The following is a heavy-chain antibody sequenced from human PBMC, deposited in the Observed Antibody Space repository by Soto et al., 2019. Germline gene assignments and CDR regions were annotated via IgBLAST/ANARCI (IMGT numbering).Heavy chain of an antibody. CDR3: VREQQLEDSYFYGLDV. V-gene: IGHV3-23*01. D-gene: IGHD1-1*01. CDR2: ISGGGGST. CDR1: GFPFSSYA. Sequence: GGSLRLSCAASGFPFSSYAMSWVRQAPGKGLEWVSAISGGGGSTYYADSVKGRFTISRDNSKNTLYLQMNSLRAEDTAVYYYVREQQLEDSYFYGLDVWGQGTTVTVS. J-gene: IGHJ6*02.